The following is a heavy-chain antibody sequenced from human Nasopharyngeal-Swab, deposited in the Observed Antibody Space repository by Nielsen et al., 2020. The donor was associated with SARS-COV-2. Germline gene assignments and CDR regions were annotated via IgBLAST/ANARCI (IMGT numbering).Heavy chain of an antibody. Sequence: ASEKVSCKASGYTFTGYYMHWVRQAPGQGLEWMGWINPNSGGTNYAQKFQGWVTMTRDTSISTAYMELSRLRSDDTAVYYCARGSSYDSSGYYSHYYYGMDVWGQGTTVTVSS. J-gene: IGHJ6*02. D-gene: IGHD3-22*01. V-gene: IGHV1-2*04. CDR2: INPNSGGT. CDR1: GYTFTGYY. CDR3: ARGSSYDSSGYYSHYYYGMDV.